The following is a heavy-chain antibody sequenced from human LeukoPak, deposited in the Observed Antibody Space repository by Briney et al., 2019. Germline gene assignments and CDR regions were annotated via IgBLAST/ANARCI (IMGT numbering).Heavy chain of an antibody. V-gene: IGHV1-3*03. CDR3: ARDMSIVYYDSSGYYRHNWFDP. CDR1: GYTFTSYA. Sequence: ASVTVSCKASGYTFTSYAMHWVRQAPGQRLEWMGWINAGNGNTKYSQEFQGRVTITRDTSASTAYMELSSLRSEDMAVYYCARDMSIVYYDSSGYYRHNWFDPWGQGTLVTVSS. J-gene: IGHJ5*02. CDR2: INAGNGNT. D-gene: IGHD3-22*01.